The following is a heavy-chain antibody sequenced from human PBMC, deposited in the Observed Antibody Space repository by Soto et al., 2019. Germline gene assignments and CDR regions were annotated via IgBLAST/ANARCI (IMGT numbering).Heavy chain of an antibody. Sequence: GFLRLSCAASGFTFSSYEMNWVRQAPGKGLEWVSYISSSGSTIYYADSVKGRFTISRDNAKNSLYLQMNSLRAEDTAVYYCARDPPYDSSGYLSWGQGTMVTVSS. J-gene: IGHJ3*01. CDR1: GFTFSSYE. CDR3: ARDPPYDSSGYLS. D-gene: IGHD3-22*01. V-gene: IGHV3-48*03. CDR2: ISSSGSTI.